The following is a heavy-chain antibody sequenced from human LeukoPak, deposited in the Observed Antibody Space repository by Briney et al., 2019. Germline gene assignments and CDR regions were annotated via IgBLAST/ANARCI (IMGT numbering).Heavy chain of an antibody. Sequence: GRSLRLSCAASGFTFSSYGMHWVRQAPGKGLEWVAIISYDGSNQYYADSVKGRFTISRDNSKNTLYLQLNSLRSEDTAVYYCARVRAGYCTSTSCYTGMDVWGQGTTVTVSS. J-gene: IGHJ6*02. CDR2: ISYDGSNQ. CDR3: ARVRAGYCTSTSCYTGMDV. D-gene: IGHD2-2*01. CDR1: GFTFSSYG. V-gene: IGHV3-30*03.